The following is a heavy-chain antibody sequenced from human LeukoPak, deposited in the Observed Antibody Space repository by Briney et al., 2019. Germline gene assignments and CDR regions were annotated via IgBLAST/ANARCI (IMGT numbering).Heavy chain of an antibody. D-gene: IGHD3-10*01. CDR1: GGSISSYY. CDR2: IYYSGST. CDR3: ARHSPYGSGSYYPLFDY. J-gene: IGHJ4*02. V-gene: IGHV4-59*08. Sequence: SETLSLTCTVSGGSISSYYWSWIRQPPGKGLEWIGYIYYSGSTNYNPSLKSRVTISVDTSKNQFSLKLSSVTAADTAVYYCARHSPYGSGSYYPLFDYWGQGTLVTVSS.